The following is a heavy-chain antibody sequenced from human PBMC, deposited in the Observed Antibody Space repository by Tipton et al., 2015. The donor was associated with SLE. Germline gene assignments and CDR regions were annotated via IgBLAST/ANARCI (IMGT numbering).Heavy chain of an antibody. Sequence: TLSLTCTVSGGSIRSGDYYWSWIRQHPGKGLEWIGYIHDSGATFYNPSLRSRSAISVDTSQNQFSLRLTSVTAADTAVYYCGRVYSSGWPIDYWGQGTLVTVSS. CDR2: IHDSGAT. J-gene: IGHJ4*02. CDR3: GRVYSSGWPIDY. D-gene: IGHD6-25*01. CDR1: GGSIRSGDYY. V-gene: IGHV4-31*03.